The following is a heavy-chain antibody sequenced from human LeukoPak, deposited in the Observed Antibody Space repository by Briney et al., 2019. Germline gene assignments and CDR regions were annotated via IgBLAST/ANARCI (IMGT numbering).Heavy chain of an antibody. CDR3: ARDRIAAPDY. CDR2: IYYSGST. D-gene: IGHD6-6*01. CDR1: GGSISSHY. V-gene: IGHV4-59*11. J-gene: IGHJ4*02. Sequence: PSETLSLTCTVSGGSISSHYWSWIRQPPGRGLEWIGYIYYSGSTNYNPSLKSRVTISVDTSKNQFSLKLSSVTAANTAVYYCARDRIAAPDYWGQGTLVTVSS.